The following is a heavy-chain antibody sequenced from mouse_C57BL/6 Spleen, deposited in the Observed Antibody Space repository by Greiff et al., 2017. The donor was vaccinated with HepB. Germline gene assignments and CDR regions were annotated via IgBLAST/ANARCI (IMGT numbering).Heavy chain of an antibody. V-gene: IGHV1-7*01. J-gene: IGHJ2*01. CDR3: ARSLGTTVGYFDY. D-gene: IGHD1-1*01. CDR2: INPSSGYT. Sequence: VQVVESGAELAKPGASVKLSCKASGYTFTSYWMHWVKQRPGQGLEWIGYINPSSGYTKYNQKFKDKATLTADKSSSTAYMQLSSLTYEDSAVYYCARSLGTTVGYFDYWGQGTTLTVSS. CDR1: GYTFTSYW.